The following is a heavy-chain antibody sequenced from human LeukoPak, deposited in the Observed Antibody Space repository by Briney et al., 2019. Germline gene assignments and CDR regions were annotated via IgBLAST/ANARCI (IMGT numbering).Heavy chain of an antibody. J-gene: IGHJ3*02. CDR1: GFTFSSYW. CDR2: IKQDGSEK. V-gene: IGHV3-7*01. D-gene: IGHD3-10*01. Sequence: PGGSLRLSCAASGFTFSSYWMGWVRQAPGKGLEWVANIKQDGSEKYYVDSVKGRFTISRDNAKNSLYLQMNSLRAEDTAVYYCARDAPPMGPYPGAPSTQLWPNAFDIWGQGTMVTVSS. CDR3: ARDAPPMGPYPGAPSTQLWPNAFDI.